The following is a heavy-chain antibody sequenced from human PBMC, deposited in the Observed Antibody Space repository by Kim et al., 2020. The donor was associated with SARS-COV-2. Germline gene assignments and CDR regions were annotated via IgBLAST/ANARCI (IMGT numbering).Heavy chain of an antibody. D-gene: IGHD5-18*01. CDR3: ARGRYGIRAGYYYYGMDV. J-gene: IGHJ6*02. V-gene: IGHV1-46*01. Sequence: QGRVTMTRDTSTSTVYMELSSLRSEDTAVYYCARGRYGIRAGYYYYGMDVWGQGTTVTVSS.